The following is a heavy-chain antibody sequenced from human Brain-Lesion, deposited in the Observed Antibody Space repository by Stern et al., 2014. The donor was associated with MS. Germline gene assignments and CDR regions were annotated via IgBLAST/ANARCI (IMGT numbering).Heavy chain of an antibody. CDR3: ARDDHRDSSGHYAPFDY. CDR1: GYTFIRYA. D-gene: IGHD3-22*01. Sequence: QLVQSGAEVKKPGASVEVSCKASGYTFIRYAMQWVRQAPGQRLEWMGRINGVDDKTKYSHKFQGRVTITRDTSANTVYMELSSLRSEDTAVYYCARDDHRDSSGHYAPFDYWGQGTRVTVSS. CDR2: INGVDDKT. J-gene: IGHJ4*02. V-gene: IGHV1-3*01.